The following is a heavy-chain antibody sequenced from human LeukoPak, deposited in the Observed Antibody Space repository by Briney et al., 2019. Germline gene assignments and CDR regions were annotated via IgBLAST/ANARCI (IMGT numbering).Heavy chain of an antibody. J-gene: IGHJ5*02. D-gene: IGHD3-16*01. CDR2: IYDTGSS. CDR1: GASISGYY. CDR3: AGNRNALGDVNWLDP. V-gene: IGHV4-59*01. Sequence: SETLSLTCTASGASISGYYWNWIRQSPGKGLEWIAFIYDTGSSNYNPSLRSRVTISVDTSKNQFSLKLKSVTAADTAVYYCAGNRNALGDVNWLDPWGQGTLVTVSS.